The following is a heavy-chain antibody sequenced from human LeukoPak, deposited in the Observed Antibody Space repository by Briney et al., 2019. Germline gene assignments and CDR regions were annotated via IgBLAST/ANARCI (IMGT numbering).Heavy chain of an antibody. CDR1: GGSISSYY. J-gene: IGHJ4*02. CDR2: IYYSGST. Sequence: KPSETLSLTCTVSGGSISSYYWSWIRQPPGMGLEWIGYIYYSGSTYYNPSLKSRVTISVDTSKNQFSLKLSSVTAADTAVYYCARDRTPTDNWGQGTLVTVSS. D-gene: IGHD4-4*01. CDR3: ARDRTPTDN. V-gene: IGHV4-30-4*01.